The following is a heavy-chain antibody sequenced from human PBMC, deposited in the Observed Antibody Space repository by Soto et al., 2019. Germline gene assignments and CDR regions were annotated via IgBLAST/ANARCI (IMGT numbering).Heavy chain of an antibody. CDR3: AREGSYSAKKLAVGIQLRPSDC. CDR1: LVYFNTFH. CDR2: IFPNGDT. V-gene: IGHV4-4*07. D-gene: IGHD4-4*01. Sequence: ETLSLACPVSLVYFNTFHWSWVRKPAGKGLEWIGGIFPNGDTDYSPSLKSCVTLAEDRFTNQSSINLHSVTAANMAVYYGAREGSYSAKKLAVGIQLRPSDCSGQGCPVTVPS. J-gene: IGHJ4*02.